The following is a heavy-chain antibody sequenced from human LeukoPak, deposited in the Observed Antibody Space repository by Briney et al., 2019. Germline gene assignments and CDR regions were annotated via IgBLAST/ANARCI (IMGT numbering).Heavy chain of an antibody. J-gene: IGHJ6*02. D-gene: IGHD3-3*01. CDR1: GASISSHY. CDR2: MYYVGST. V-gene: IGHV4-59*11. CDR3: ARRNYDFWSDYGLDV. Sequence: SETLSLTCTVSGASISSHYWNWVRQSPGKGLEWIGFMYYVGSTHYSPSLNSRVTMSVDTSKNQISLRLSSVSAADTAIYYCARRNYDFWSDYGLDVWGQGTPVTVSS.